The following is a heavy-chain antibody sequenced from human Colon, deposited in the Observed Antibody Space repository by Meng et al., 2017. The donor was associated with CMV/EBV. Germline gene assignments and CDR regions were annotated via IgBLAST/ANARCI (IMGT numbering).Heavy chain of an antibody. CDR2: INQSGST. CDR1: GGSLSGYY. CDR3: AREAGPFFGVIVYDS. V-gene: IGHV4-34*01. Sequence: QWQLLPWGAGSLKTSETLSLTCGVSGGSLSGYYWTWIRQSPGKGLEWIGEINQSGSTNYNPSLKSRVTVSVDTSKNQFSLRVTSVTAADSALYYCAREAGPFFGVIVYDSWGQGTLVTVSS. D-gene: IGHD3-3*01. J-gene: IGHJ4*02.